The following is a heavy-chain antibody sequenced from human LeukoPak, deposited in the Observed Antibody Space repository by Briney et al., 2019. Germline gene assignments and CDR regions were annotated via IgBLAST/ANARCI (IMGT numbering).Heavy chain of an antibody. V-gene: IGHV1-18*01. J-gene: IGHJ4*02. CDR2: IIAYNGNT. CDR3: AREGHYDYVWGSYRYIYSDY. CDR1: GYTFTSYS. D-gene: IGHD3-16*02. Sequence: ASVKVSCKASGYTFTSYSISWVRQAPGQGLEWMGWIIAYNGNTNYAQKLQGRVTMTTDTSRSTAYMELRSLRSDDTAVYYCAREGHYDYVWGSYRYIYSDYWGQGTLVTVSS.